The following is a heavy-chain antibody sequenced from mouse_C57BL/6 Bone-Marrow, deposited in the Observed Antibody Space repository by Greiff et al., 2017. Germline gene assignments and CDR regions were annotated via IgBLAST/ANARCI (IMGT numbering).Heavy chain of an antibody. CDR2: IYPRSGNT. V-gene: IGHV1-81*01. D-gene: IGHD1-1*01. CDR3: ARDYYGSRGAY. Sequence: VKLRESGAELARPGASVKLSCKASGYTFTSYGISWVKQRTGQGLEWIGEIYPRSGNTYYNEKFKGKATLTADKSSSTAYMELRSLTSEDSAVYFCARDYYGSRGAYWGQGTLVTVSA. CDR1: GYTFTSYG. J-gene: IGHJ3*01.